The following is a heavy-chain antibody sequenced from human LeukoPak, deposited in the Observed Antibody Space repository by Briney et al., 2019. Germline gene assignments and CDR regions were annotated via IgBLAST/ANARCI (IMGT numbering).Heavy chain of an antibody. J-gene: IGHJ3*02. CDR1: GFTFSSYW. V-gene: IGHV3-7*01. CDR2: MKQDGREK. CDR3: ARGGGSGRWGSAFDM. Sequence: GGSLRLSCAASGFTFSSYWMSWVRQAPGRGLEWVANMKQDGREKYYVDSVKGRFTVSRDNAKNSLYLQMDSLRDEDTAVYYCARGGGSGRWGSAFDMWGQGTMVIVSP. D-gene: IGHD3-16*01.